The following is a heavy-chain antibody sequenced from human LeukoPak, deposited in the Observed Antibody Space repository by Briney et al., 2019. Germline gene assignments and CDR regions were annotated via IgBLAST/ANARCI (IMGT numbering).Heavy chain of an antibody. CDR1: GFTFRNYG. CDR3: AKGGLAAAGINY. J-gene: IGHJ4*02. CDR2: IWYDGSNK. Sequence: GGSLRLSCGASGFTFRNYGMHWVRQAPGKGLEWVAIIWYDGSNKYYADSVKGRFTISRDNSKNMVYLQMNSLRAEDTAVYYCAKGGLAAAGINYWGQGTLVTVS. D-gene: IGHD6-13*01. V-gene: IGHV3-33*06.